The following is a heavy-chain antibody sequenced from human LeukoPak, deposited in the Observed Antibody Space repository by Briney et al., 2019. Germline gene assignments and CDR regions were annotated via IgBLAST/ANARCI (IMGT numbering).Heavy chain of an antibody. D-gene: IGHD6-25*01. CDR2: INSDGSTT. V-gene: IGHV3-74*01. CDR3: ARGPSWYFDL. J-gene: IGHJ2*01. Sequence: GGSLRLSCAASGFTFSRYWMHWVRQAPGKGLVWVSRINSDGSTTSYADSVKGRFTISRDNAKNTLYLQMNSLRVEDTAVYYCARGPSWYFDLWGRGTLVTVSS. CDR1: GFTFSRYW.